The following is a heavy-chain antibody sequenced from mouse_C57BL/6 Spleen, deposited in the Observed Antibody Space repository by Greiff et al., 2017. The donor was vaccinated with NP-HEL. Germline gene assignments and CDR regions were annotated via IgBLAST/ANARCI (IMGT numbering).Heavy chain of an antibody. CDR2: ISSGGDYI. J-gene: IGHJ2*01. Sequence: DVMLVESGEGLVKPGGSLKLSCAASGFTFSSYAMSWVRQTPEKRLEWVAYISSGGDYIYYADTVKGRFTISRDNARNTLYLQMSSLKSEDTAMYYCTRVGYDYDDGTHFDYWGQGTTLTVSS. V-gene: IGHV5-9-1*02. D-gene: IGHD2-4*01. CDR3: TRVGYDYDDGTHFDY. CDR1: GFTFSSYA.